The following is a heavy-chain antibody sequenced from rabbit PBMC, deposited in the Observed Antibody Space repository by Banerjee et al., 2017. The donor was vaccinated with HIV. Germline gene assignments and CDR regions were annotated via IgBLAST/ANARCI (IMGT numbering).Heavy chain of an antibody. V-gene: IGHV1S40*01. Sequence: QSLEESGGDLVKPGASLTLTCTASGFSFSSSYYMCWVRQAPGKGLEWIGCINTGSGSADYASWAKGRFTISKTSSTTVTLQMTSLTVADTATYFCARDAGNDYYVYFVLWGPGTLVTVS. J-gene: IGHJ4*01. D-gene: IGHD8-1*01. CDR2: INTGSGSA. CDR3: ARDAGNDYYVYFVL. CDR1: GFSFSSSYY.